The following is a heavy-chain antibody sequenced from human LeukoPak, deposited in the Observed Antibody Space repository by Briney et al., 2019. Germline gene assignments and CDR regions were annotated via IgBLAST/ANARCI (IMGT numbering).Heavy chain of an antibody. CDR1: GYTFTSYG. V-gene: IGHV1-18*01. D-gene: IGHD2-2*01. Sequence: ASVKVSCKASGYTFTSYGISWVRQAPGQGLEWMGWISAYNGNTNYAQKLQGRVTMTTDTSTSAAYMELRSLRSDDTAVYYCARSCTSCYFYYYYMDVWGKGTTVTVSS. J-gene: IGHJ6*03. CDR3: ARSCTSCYFYYYYMDV. CDR2: ISAYNGNT.